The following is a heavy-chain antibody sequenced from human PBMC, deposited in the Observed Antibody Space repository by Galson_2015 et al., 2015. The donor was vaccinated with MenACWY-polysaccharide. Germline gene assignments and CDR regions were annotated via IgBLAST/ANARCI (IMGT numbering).Heavy chain of an antibody. CDR1: AYNSNIYY. Sequence: SVKVSCKADAYNSNIYYMHWVRQAPGQGPEWMGTINPSGGGTSYARKFQGRVTMTRDTSTSTVYMELSSLRSEDTAVYYCARGRYCSGPSCSNYYYYYGMDVWGQGTTVTVSS. D-gene: IGHD2-2*01. CDR2: INPSGGGT. V-gene: IGHV1-46*02. CDR3: ARGRYCSGPSCSNYYYYYGMDV. J-gene: IGHJ6*02.